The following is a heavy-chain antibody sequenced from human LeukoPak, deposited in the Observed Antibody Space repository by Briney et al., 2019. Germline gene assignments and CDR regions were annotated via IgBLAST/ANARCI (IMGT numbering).Heavy chain of an antibody. CDR3: ARHPDYYDSSGLGAAFDI. CDR2: IYYSGTT. CDR1: GGSISRSSYY. D-gene: IGHD3-22*01. J-gene: IGHJ3*02. V-gene: IGHV4-39*01. Sequence: SDTLSLTCTVSGGSISRSSYYWGWIRQPPGKGLEWNGSIYYSGTTHYNPSLKSRVTISVATSNNHFSLRLSSVPGADTAVYYWARHPDYYDSSGLGAAFDIWGQGTMVTVSS.